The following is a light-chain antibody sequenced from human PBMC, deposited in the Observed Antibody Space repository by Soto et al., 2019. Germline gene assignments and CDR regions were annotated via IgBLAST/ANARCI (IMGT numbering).Light chain of an antibody. CDR1: QSVDIS. V-gene: IGKV3-15*01. CDR3: QQYGSSGT. CDR2: GAS. J-gene: IGKJ1*01. Sequence: EIVLTQSPATLSVSPGERVILSCRASQSVDISLAWYQQKPGQAPRLLIYGASTRATDMPGTFSGRGSGTEFTLTISRLEPEDFAVYYCQQYGSSGTFGQGTKVDIK.